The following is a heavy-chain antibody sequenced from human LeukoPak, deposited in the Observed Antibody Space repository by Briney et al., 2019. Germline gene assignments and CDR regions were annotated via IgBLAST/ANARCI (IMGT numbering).Heavy chain of an antibody. Sequence: PSETLSLTCTVSGTSIRGHYWSWIQQPPGKGLEWIGYIYSSDNILYNPFLKSRVTLSVDTFDNQFSLSLTSVTAADTAVYYCAGLHFASAEEFDPWGQGTLVTVSS. CDR3: AGLHFASAEEFDP. D-gene: IGHD6-25*01. CDR2: IYSSDNI. J-gene: IGHJ5*02. V-gene: IGHV4-59*08. CDR1: GTSIRGHY.